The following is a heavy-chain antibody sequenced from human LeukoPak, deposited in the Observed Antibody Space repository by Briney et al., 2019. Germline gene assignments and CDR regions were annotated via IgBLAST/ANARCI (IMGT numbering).Heavy chain of an antibody. J-gene: IGHJ3*02. CDR1: GGSISSYY. CDR2: IHYSGST. Sequence: PSETLSLTCTVSGGSISSYYWSWIRQPPGKGLEWIGYIHYSGSTNYNPSLKSRVTISVDTSKNQFSLKLSSVTAADTAVYYCAREGYSYGYLSGFDAFDIWGQGTMVTVSS. V-gene: IGHV4-59*01. D-gene: IGHD5-18*01. CDR3: AREGYSYGYLSGFDAFDI.